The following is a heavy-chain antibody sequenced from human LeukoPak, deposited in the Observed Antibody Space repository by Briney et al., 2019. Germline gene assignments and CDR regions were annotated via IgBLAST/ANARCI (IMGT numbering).Heavy chain of an antibody. CDR1: GGSISSYY. J-gene: IGHJ4*02. D-gene: IGHD6-6*01. Sequence: SETLSLTCTVSGGSISSYYWSWIRQPPGKRLEWIGYIYTSGSTNYNPSLKSRVTISVDTSKNQFSLKLSSVTAADTAVYYCARQYSSSSHFDYWGQGTLVTVSS. CDR3: ARQYSSSSHFDY. V-gene: IGHV4-4*09. CDR2: IYTSGST.